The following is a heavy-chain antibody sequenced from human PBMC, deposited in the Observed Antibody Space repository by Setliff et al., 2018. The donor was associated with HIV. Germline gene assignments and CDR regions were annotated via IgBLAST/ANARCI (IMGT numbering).Heavy chain of an antibody. D-gene: IGHD1-26*01. V-gene: IGHV1-69*10. CDR1: GGTSYA. CDR2: IITVLDIA. J-gene: IGHJ3*02. Sequence: SVKVSCKASGGTSYAINWVRQAPGQGLEWMGQIITVLDIADYAQKFQGRVTMTTDTSTSTAYMELRSLRSDDTAVYYCARDSEWGSYIFWTFDIWGQGTMVTVSS. CDR3: ARDSEWGSYIFWTFDI.